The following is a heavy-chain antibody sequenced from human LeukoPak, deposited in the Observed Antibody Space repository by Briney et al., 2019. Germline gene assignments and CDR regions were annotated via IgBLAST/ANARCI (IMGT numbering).Heavy chain of an antibody. V-gene: IGHV3-33*01. CDR2: IWYDGSNK. CDR3: AVPLLAAANN. D-gene: IGHD6-13*01. Sequence: QPGRSLRLSCAASGFTFSSYGMHWVRQAPGKGLEWVAVIWYDGSNKYYADSVKDRFTISRDNSKNTLYLQMDSLRAEDTAVYYCAVPLLAAANNWGQGTLVTVSS. J-gene: IGHJ4*02. CDR1: GFTFSSYG.